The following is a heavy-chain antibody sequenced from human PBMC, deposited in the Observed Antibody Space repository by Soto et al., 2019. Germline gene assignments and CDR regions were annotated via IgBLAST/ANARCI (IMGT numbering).Heavy chain of an antibody. J-gene: IGHJ4*02. D-gene: IGHD2-21*01. Sequence: QVQLVQSGADVKKPGASVKVSCKTSGYTFTSYGTSWVRQVPGQGLEWMGWISAYSGNINYAQKFQDRVTMTTDTSTSTAYMELRSLRSDDTAVYYCARDCGGATCSFNYWGQGTLVTVSS. CDR2: ISAYSGNI. V-gene: IGHV1-18*01. CDR1: GYTFTSYG. CDR3: ARDCGGATCSFNY.